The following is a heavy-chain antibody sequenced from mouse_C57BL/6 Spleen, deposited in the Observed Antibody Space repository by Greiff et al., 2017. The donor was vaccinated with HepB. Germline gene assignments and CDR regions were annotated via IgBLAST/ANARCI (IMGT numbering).Heavy chain of an antibody. J-gene: IGHJ4*01. Sequence: VKVVESGPGLVAPSQSLSITCTVSGFSLTSYGVDWVRQSPGKGLEWLGVIWGVGSTNYNSALKSRLSISKDNSKSQVFLKMNSLQTDDTAMYYCARHYDYDGGAMDYWGQGTSVTVSS. V-gene: IGHV2-6*01. CDR1: GFSLTSYG. CDR2: IWGVGST. D-gene: IGHD2-4*01. CDR3: ARHYDYDGGAMDY.